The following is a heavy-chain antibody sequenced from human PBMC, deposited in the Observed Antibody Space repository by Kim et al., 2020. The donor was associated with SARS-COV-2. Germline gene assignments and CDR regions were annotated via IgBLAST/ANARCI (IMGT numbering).Heavy chain of an antibody. Sequence: GSTYYHPSLKSRVTISVDTSKNQFSLKLSSVTAADTAVYYCARESRGGLTWGQGTLVTVSS. D-gene: IGHD3-16*01. CDR3: ARESRGGLT. J-gene: IGHJ5*02. V-gene: IGHV4-31*02. CDR2: GST.